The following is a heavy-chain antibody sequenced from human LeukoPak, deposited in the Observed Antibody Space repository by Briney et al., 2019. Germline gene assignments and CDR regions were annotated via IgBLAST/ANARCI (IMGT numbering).Heavy chain of an antibody. J-gene: IGHJ4*02. CDR3: ARGYCSGGSCYKIDY. CDR1: GITFSGSA. D-gene: IGHD2-15*01. V-gene: IGHV3-73*01. CDR2: IRSKANSYAT. Sequence: PGGSLRLSCAASGITFSGSAMHWVRQASGRGLEWVGRIRSKANSYATAYAASVKGRFTISRDDSKNTAYLQMNSLKTEDTAVYYCARGYCSGGSCYKIDYWGQGTLVTVSS.